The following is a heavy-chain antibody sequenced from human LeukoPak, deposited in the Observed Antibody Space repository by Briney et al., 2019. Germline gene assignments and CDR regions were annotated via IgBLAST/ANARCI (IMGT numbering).Heavy chain of an antibody. Sequence: SETLSLTCTVSGGSISSYYWSWIRQPAGKGLEWIGRIYTSGSTNYNPSLKSRVTMSVDTSKNQFSLKLSSVTAADTAVYYCARVTENYGSGRRHDYYYYMDVWGKGTTVTISS. CDR2: IYTSGST. V-gene: IGHV4-4*07. CDR1: GGSISSYY. D-gene: IGHD3-10*01. J-gene: IGHJ6*03. CDR3: ARVTENYGSGRRHDYYYYMDV.